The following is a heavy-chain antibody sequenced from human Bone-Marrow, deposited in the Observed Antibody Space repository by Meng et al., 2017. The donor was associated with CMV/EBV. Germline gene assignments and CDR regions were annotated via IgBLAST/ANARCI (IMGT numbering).Heavy chain of an antibody. J-gene: IGHJ3*02. CDR2: INHSGST. D-gene: IGHD3-22*01. Sequence: SETLSLTCAVYGVSFSGYYWSWIRQPPGKGLEWIGEINHSGSTNYNPSLKSRVTISVDTSKNQFSLKLSSVTAADPAVYYCASMYYYDSSGYYYSPTEPNDAFDIWGQGTMVTVSS. CDR3: ASMYYYDSSGYYYSPTEPNDAFDI. CDR1: GVSFSGYY. V-gene: IGHV4-34*01.